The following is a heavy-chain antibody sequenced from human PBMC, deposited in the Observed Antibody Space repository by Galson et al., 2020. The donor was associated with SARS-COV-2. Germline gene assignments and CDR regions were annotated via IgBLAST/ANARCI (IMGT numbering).Heavy chain of an antibody. J-gene: IGHJ4*02. CDR2: ISAYNGNT. CDR3: AVGAILTGYLYFGC. Sequence: GASVQVSCKASGYTFTSYGISWVRQPPGQGLEWMGWISAYNGNTNYAQKLQGRVTMTTDTSTSTAYMELRSLRSDDTAVYYCAVGAILTGYLYFGCWGEGILGTV. CDR1: GYTFTSYG. V-gene: IGHV1-18*01. D-gene: IGHD3-9*01.